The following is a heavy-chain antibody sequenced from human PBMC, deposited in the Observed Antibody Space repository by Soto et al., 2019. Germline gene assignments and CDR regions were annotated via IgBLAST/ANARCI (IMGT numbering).Heavy chain of an antibody. V-gene: IGHV3-30*18. CDR2: ISYDGSNK. Sequence: GGSLRLSCAASGFTFSSYGMHWVRQAPGKGLEWVAGISYDGSNKYYADSVKGRFTISRDNSKNTLYLQMNSLRAEDTAVYYCAKSQWGYDILTGPFDYWGQGTRVTVSS. J-gene: IGHJ4*02. D-gene: IGHD3-9*01. CDR1: GFTFSSYG. CDR3: AKSQWGYDILTGPFDY.